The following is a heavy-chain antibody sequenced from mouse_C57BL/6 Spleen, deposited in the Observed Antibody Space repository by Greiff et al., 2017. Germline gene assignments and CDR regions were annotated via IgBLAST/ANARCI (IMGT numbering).Heavy chain of an antibody. Sequence: QVQLKQPGAELVRPGSSVKLSCKASGYTFTSYWMHWVKQRPIQGLEWIGNIDPSDSETNYNQKFKDKATLTVDKSSSTAYMQRSSLASEDSAVYCCARNDNYETGKAYWGQGTLVTVSA. CDR2: IDPSDSET. D-gene: IGHD2-1*01. CDR1: GYTFTSYW. J-gene: IGHJ3*01. V-gene: IGHV1-52*01. CDR3: ARNDNYETGKAY.